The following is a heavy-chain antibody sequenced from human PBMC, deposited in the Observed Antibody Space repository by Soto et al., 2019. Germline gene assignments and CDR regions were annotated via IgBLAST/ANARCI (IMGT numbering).Heavy chain of an antibody. CDR2: VSANGQGI. D-gene: IGHD3-10*01. CDR1: GFTFSSSA. J-gene: IGHJ4*02. Sequence: VSLRLSCAASGFTFSSSAISWVRQAPGKGLEWVSAVSANGQGIYYADSVRGRFTISRDNSKNTVFLHMDSLSAEDTAVYYCAKDRHYPRDYFHYWGQGTMVTAPQ. CDR3: AKDRHYPRDYFHY. V-gene: IGHV3-23*01.